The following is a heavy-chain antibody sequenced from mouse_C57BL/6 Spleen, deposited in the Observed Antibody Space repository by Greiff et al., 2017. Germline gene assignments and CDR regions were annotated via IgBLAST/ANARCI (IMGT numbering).Heavy chain of an antibody. J-gene: IGHJ1*03. Sequence: QVQLQQSGAELVKPGASVKMSCKASGYTFTSYWITWVKQRPGQGLEWIGDIYPGSGSTNYNEKFKSKATLTVDTSSSTAYMQLSSLTSEDSAVYYCARSIPYYYGSSYGYFDVWGTGTTVTVSS. CDR1: GYTFTSYW. V-gene: IGHV1-55*01. CDR3: ARSIPYYYGSSYGYFDV. D-gene: IGHD1-1*01. CDR2: IYPGSGST.